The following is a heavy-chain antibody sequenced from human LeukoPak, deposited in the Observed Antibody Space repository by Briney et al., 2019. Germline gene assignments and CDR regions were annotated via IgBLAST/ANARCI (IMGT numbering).Heavy chain of an antibody. D-gene: IGHD2-15*01. Sequence: SETLSLTCAVYGGSFSGYYWSWIRQPPGKGLEWIGSIYYSGSTYYNPSLKSRVTISVDTSKNQFSLKLSSVTAADTAVYYCAREGSWAGWYFDLWGRGTLVTVSS. CDR3: AREGSWAGWYFDL. CDR1: GGSFSGYY. CDR2: IYYSGST. V-gene: IGHV4-34*01. J-gene: IGHJ2*01.